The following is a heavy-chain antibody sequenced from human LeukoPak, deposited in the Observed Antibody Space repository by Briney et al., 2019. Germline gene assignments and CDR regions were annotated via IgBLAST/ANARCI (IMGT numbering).Heavy chain of an antibody. D-gene: IGHD4-11*01. Sequence: GGSLRLSCAASGFTFSSYDMHWVRQATGKGLEWVSAIGTAGDTYYPGSVKGRFTISRENAKNSLYLQMNSLRAGDTAVYYCATYSISEGWFDPWGQGTLVTVFS. V-gene: IGHV3-13*04. CDR2: IGTAGDT. J-gene: IGHJ5*02. CDR1: GFTFSSYD. CDR3: ATYSISEGWFDP.